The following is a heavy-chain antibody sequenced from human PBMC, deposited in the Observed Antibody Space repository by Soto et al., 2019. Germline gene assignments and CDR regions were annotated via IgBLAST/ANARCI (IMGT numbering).Heavy chain of an antibody. Sequence: SETLSLTCTVSGGSISSGDYYWSWIRQPPGKGLEWIGYIYYSGSTYYNPSLKSRVTISVDTSKNQFSLKLSSVTAADTAVYYCAREVMGPIPYYYYGMDVGGKGTRVTVPS. CDR1: GGSISSGDYY. J-gene: IGHJ6*04. V-gene: IGHV4-30-4*01. CDR2: IYYSGST. CDR3: AREVMGPIPYYYYGMDV. D-gene: IGHD3-16*01.